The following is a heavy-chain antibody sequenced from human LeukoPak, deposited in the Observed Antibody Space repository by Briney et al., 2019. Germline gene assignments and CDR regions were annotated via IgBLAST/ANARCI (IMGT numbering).Heavy chain of an antibody. J-gene: IGHJ6*02. CDR3: ARDDGMDV. CDR2: IWYDGSNK. V-gene: IGHV3-33*01. Sequence: GGSLRLSCAASGFTFSSYGMHWVRQAPGKGLEWVVVIWYDGSNKYYAASVKGRFTISRDNSKNTLYLQMNSQRAEDTAVYYCARDDGMDVWGQGTAVTVSS. CDR1: GFTFSSYG.